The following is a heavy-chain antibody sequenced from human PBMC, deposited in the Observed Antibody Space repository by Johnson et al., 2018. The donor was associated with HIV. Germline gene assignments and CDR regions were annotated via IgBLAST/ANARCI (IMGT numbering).Heavy chain of an antibody. CDR1: GFTFSNAW. Sequence: VQLVESGGGLVKPGGSLRLSCAASGFTFSNAWMSWVRQAPGKGLEWVGRLKSKTDGGTTDYAAPVKDRFTISRDDSKNTLYLQMNSLKTEDTAVYYCSVDAFDIWGQGTMVTVSS. J-gene: IGHJ3*02. V-gene: IGHV3-15*01. CDR2: LKSKTDGGTT. CDR3: SVDAFDI.